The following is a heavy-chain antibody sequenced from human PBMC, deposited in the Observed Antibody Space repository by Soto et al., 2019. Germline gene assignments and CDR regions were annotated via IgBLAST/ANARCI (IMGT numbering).Heavy chain of an antibody. D-gene: IGHD2-15*01. CDR2: INPNSGGT. J-gene: IGHJ6*02. CDR1: GYTFTGYY. V-gene: IGHV1-2*04. Sequence: ASVKVSCKASGYTFTGYYMHWVRQAPGQGLEWMGWINPNSGGTNYAQKFQGWVTMTRDTSISTAYMELSRLRSDDTAVYYCAGGSCSGGSCYSNYYYGMDVWGQGTTVTVSS. CDR3: AGGSCSGGSCYSNYYYGMDV.